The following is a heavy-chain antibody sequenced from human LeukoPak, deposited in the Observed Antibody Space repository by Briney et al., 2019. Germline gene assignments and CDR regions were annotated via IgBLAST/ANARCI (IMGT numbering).Heavy chain of an antibody. V-gene: IGHV1-2*02. Sequence: ASVKVSCKASGYTFTGYYMHWGRQAPGQGLEWMGWINPNSGGTNYAQKFQGRVTMNRDTSISTAYMELSRLRSDDTAVYYCARIRFRGYCSGGSCNNHNAFDIWGQGTMVTVSS. D-gene: IGHD2-15*01. CDR1: GYTFTGYY. CDR3: ARIRFRGYCSGGSCNNHNAFDI. CDR2: INPNSGGT. J-gene: IGHJ3*02.